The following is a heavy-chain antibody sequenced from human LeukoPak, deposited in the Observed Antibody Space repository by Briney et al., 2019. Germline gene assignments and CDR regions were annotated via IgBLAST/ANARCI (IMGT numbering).Heavy chain of an antibody. V-gene: IGHV4-34*01. Sequence: PSETLLKTCAVRGESLWGHFWSWLRQPPGKGLEWIAEISHSGSTNYNPSLMSRVTTSVDTSKNQFFLNVNSVTAADTAVYYCARVHFGPGGAFDYWGQASLVTVSS. D-gene: IGHD3-16*01. CDR1: GESLWGHF. CDR2: ISHSGST. CDR3: ARVHFGPGGAFDY. J-gene: IGHJ4*02.